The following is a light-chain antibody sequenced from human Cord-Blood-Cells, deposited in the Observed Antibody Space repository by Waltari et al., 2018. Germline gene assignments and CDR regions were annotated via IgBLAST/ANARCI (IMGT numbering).Light chain of an antibody. V-gene: IGLV2-23*02. CDR3: CSYAGSVV. Sequence: QSALTQPASVSGSPGQSITISCTGTSSDVGSYNLVSWYQQHPGKAPKFMIYQVSKRPSGVSNRVSGSKSGNTASLTISGLEAEDEADYYCCSYAGSVVFGGGTKLTVL. J-gene: IGLJ2*01. CDR2: QVS. CDR1: SSDVGSYNL.